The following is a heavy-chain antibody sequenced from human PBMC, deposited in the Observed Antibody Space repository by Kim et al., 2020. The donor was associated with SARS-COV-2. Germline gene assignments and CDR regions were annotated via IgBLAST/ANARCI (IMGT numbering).Heavy chain of an antibody. CDR2: ISAYNGNT. J-gene: IGHJ4*02. V-gene: IGHV1-18*01. Sequence: ASVKVSCKASGYTFTSYGISWVRQAPGQGLEWMGWISAYNGNTNYAQKLKGRVTMTTDTSTSTAYMELRSLRSDDTAVYYCARDLWGEATVTMDYWGQGTLVTVSS. D-gene: IGHD4-17*01. CDR3: ARDLWGEATVTMDY. CDR1: GYTFTSYG.